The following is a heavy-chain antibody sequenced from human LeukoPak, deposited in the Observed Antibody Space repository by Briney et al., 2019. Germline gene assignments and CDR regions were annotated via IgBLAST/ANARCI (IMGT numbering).Heavy chain of an antibody. J-gene: IGHJ6*02. D-gene: IGHD3-16*01. CDR2: ISGSGGST. Sequence: PGGSLRLSCAASGFTFSSYAMSWVRQAPGKGLEWVSGISGSGGSTYYADSVKGRFTISRDHSKNTLFLQMNSLRAEDTAVYYCAKHLGYDYYYGMDVWGQGTTVTVSS. CDR1: GFTFSSYA. CDR3: AKHLGYDYYYGMDV. V-gene: IGHV3-23*01.